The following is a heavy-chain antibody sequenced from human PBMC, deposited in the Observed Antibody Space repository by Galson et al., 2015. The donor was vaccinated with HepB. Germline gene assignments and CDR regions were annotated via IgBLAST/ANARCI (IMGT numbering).Heavy chain of an antibody. CDR3: AKRDGSNYGHGFDY. J-gene: IGHJ4*02. CDR1: GFTFTNYA. CDR2: INGPGTGT. V-gene: IGHV3-23*01. D-gene: IGHD5-18*01. Sequence: SLRLSCAASGFTFTNYAMTWVRQGPGKGLEWVSAINGPGTGTYYADPVKGRFTISRDNSKNTLYLQMNSLRAEDTAVYYCAKRDGSNYGHGFDYWGQGTLVTVSS.